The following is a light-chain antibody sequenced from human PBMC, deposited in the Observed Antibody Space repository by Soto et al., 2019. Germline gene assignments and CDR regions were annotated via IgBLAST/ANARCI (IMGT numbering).Light chain of an antibody. V-gene: IGKV3-15*01. Sequence: EIVMTQSPATLSVSPGERATLSCRASQSVSSNLAWYQQKPGQAPRLLIYGASTRATGIPARFSGSGSGTEFTLTISSLQSEDFAVYYCQQYNEWPQTFGQGTKVEIK. CDR1: QSVSSN. CDR3: QQYNEWPQT. CDR2: GAS. J-gene: IGKJ1*01.